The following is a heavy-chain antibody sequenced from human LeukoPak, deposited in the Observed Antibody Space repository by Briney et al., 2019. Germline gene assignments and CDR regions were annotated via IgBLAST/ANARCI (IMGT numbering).Heavy chain of an antibody. CDR3: ARDDRESDWLGEEDY. CDR2: ISSSSSYI. CDR1: GFTFSSYI. Sequence: GGSLRLSCAASGFTFSSYIMNWVRQAPGKGLEWVSFISSSSSYIYYADSVKGRFTISRDNANNSLYLQMNSLRAEDTAVYYCARDDRESDWLGEEDYWGQGTLVTVSS. V-gene: IGHV3-21*01. D-gene: IGHD3-10*01. J-gene: IGHJ4*02.